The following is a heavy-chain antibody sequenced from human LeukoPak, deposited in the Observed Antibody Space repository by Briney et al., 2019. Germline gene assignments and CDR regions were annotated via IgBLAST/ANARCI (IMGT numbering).Heavy chain of an antibody. CDR2: ISWDSGSI. CDR3: AKDIAIAAAGTQYYFDY. CDR1: GFTFDDYA. D-gene: IGHD6-13*01. V-gene: IGHV3-9*01. J-gene: IGHJ4*02. Sequence: GGSLRLSCAASGFTFDDYAMHWVRQAPGKGLEWVSGISWDSGSIGYADSVKGRFTISRDNAKNSLYLQMNSLRAEDTALYYCAKDIAIAAAGTQYYFDYWGQGTLVTVSS.